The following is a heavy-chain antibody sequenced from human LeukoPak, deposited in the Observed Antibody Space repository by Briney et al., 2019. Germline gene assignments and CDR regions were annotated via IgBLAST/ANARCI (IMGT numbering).Heavy chain of an antibody. CDR1: GGSISSGGYY. Sequence: PSETLSLTCTVSGGSISSGGYYWSWIRQHPGKGLGWIGYIYYSGSTYYNPSLKSRVTISVDTSKNQFSLKLSSVTAADTAVYYCARDRSGYSGYFDYWGQGTLVTVSS. CDR3: ARDRSGYSGYFDY. CDR2: IYYSGST. V-gene: IGHV4-31*03. J-gene: IGHJ4*02. D-gene: IGHD5-12*01.